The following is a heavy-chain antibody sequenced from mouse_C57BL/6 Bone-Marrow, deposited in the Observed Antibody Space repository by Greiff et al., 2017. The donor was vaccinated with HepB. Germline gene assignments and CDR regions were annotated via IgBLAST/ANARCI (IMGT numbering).Heavy chain of an antibody. CDR2: IHPSDSET. CDR1: GYTFTSYW. J-gene: IGHJ2*01. V-gene: IGHV1-61*01. Sequence: QVQLQQPGAELVRPGSSVKLSCKASGYTFTSYWMDWVKQRPGQGLEWIGNIHPSDSETHYNQKFKDKATLTVDKSSSTAYMQLSSLTSEDSAVYYYANFVFDDWGKGTTLTVSS. CDR3: ANFVFDD.